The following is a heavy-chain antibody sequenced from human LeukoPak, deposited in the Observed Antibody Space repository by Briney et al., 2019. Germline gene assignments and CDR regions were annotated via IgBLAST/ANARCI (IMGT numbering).Heavy chain of an antibody. Sequence: PGGSLRLSCAASGFTFGSYAMGWVRQAPGKGLEWVSAISSSGASKYYADSVKGRFTISRDNSKNTLYLQMNSLRAEDTAVYYCAKGYCSGGSCYYFDYWGQGTLVTVSS. D-gene: IGHD2-15*01. V-gene: IGHV3-23*01. CDR3: AKGYCSGGSCYYFDY. CDR2: ISSSGASK. J-gene: IGHJ4*02. CDR1: GFTFGSYA.